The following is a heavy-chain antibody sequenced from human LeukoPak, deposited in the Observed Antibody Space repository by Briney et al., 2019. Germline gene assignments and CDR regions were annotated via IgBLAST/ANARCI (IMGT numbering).Heavy chain of an antibody. D-gene: IGHD3-3*01. CDR3: AGRISDFSSDY. V-gene: IGHV4-4*02. Sequence: PSETLSLTCAVSGGSIISTNWWTWVRQPPGKGLEWIGEIYHSGSTNYNPSLKSRVTMSVDKSKNQFSLKVSSVAAADTAVYYCAGRISDFSSDYWGQGTLVTVSS. CDR1: GGSIISTNW. J-gene: IGHJ4*02. CDR2: IYHSGST.